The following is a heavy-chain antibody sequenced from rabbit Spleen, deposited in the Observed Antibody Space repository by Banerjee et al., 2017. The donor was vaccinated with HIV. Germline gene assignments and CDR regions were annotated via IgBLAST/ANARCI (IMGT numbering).Heavy chain of an antibody. Sequence: QEQLVESGGGLVQPGTSLTLTCTASGFSFSSSDYMCWVRQAPGKRPEWIACIVTSSGNTYYASWVNGRFTITKTSSTTVTLQMTSLTAADTATYFCARGYGGWSECNLWGQGTLVTVS. CDR1: GFSFSSSDY. V-gene: IGHV1S45*01. CDR2: IVTSSGNT. CDR3: ARGYGGWSECNL. D-gene: IGHD4-2*01. J-gene: IGHJ6*01.